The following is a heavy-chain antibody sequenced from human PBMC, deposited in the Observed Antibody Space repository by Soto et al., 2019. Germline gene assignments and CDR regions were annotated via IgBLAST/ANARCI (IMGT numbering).Heavy chain of an antibody. V-gene: IGHV3-23*01. CDR2: VSGSGGST. D-gene: IGHD6-6*01. J-gene: IGHJ5*02. Sequence: AGSLRLSCAASGFTFSSYAINWVRQAPGKGLEWGSAVSGSGGSTYYADSVKGRFTIPRDNSKNTLYLQMNSLTAEDRAVYYCAKVPHSSVPYHWFDPWGQGTLVPVCS. CDR1: GFTFSSYA. CDR3: AKVPHSSVPYHWFDP.